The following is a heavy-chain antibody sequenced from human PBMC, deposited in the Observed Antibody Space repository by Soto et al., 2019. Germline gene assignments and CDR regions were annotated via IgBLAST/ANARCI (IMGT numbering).Heavy chain of an antibody. Sequence: QVQLVQSGDEVKKPGASVKVSCKASGYTFTNYGISWVRQAPGQGLEWMGWLNGYNVNTVYTQKIQGKLTMTAETSTATAYMELRSLRSDDTAVYYCVRAGDGVYYYCGMDVWGQGTTVIVSS. CDR2: LNGYNVNT. V-gene: IGHV1-18*01. J-gene: IGHJ6*02. CDR1: GYTFTNYG. CDR3: VRAGDGVYYYCGMDV. D-gene: IGHD3-10*01.